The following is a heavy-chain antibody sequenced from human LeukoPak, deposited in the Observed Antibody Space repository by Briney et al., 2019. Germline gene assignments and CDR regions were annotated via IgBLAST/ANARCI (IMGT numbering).Heavy chain of an antibody. CDR3: AHMFGDFWSGYYLEYFQH. CDR1: GFSLSTSGVG. CDR2: IYWDGDK. V-gene: IGHV2-5*02. J-gene: IGHJ1*01. D-gene: IGHD3-3*01. Sequence: ESGPTLVKPTQTLTLTCTFSGFSLSTSGVGVGWIRQPPGKALEWLALIYWDGDKRYSPSLKSRLTITKDTSKNQVVLTMTNMDPVDTATYYCAHMFGDFWSGYYLEYFQHWGQGTLVTVSS.